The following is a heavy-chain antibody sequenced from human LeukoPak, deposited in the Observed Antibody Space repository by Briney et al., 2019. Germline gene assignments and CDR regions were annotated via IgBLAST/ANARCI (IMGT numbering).Heavy chain of an antibody. V-gene: IGHV4-59*01. CDR1: GGSISSYY. CDR2: IYYSGST. J-gene: IGHJ4*02. CDR3: ARGKDHFDY. Sequence: SETLSLTCTVSGGSISSYYWSWTRQPPGKGLEWIGYIYYSGSTNYNPSLKSRVTISVDTSKNQFSLKLSSVTAADTAVYYCARGKDHFDYWGQGTLVTVSS.